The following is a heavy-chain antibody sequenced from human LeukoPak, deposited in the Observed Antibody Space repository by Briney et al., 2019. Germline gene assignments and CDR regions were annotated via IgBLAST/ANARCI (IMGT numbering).Heavy chain of an antibody. D-gene: IGHD6-19*01. J-gene: IGHJ4*02. CDR3: ARLSGWHAGYYFDY. V-gene: IGHV4-39*01. CDR1: GGSISSSGYY. CDR2: IYYSGST. Sequence: PSETLSLTCTVSGGSISSSGYYWGWVRQPPGKGLEWIGSIYYSGSTYFNSSLKSRVAISVDTSKNQFSLELSSVTAADTAVYYCARLSGWHAGYYFDYWGQGTLVTVPS.